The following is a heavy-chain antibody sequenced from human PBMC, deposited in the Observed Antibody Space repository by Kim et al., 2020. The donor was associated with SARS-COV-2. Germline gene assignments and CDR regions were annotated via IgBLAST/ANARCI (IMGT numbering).Heavy chain of an antibody. V-gene: IGHV4-34*01. D-gene: IGHD3-10*01. Sequence: SETLSLTCAVYGGSFSGYYWSWIRQPPGKGLEWIGEINHSGSTNYNPSLKSRVTISVHTSKNQFSLKLSSVTAADTAVYYYARGAGYYYGSGSYFPDNPPTNIIIDYWGQGTLVTVSS. J-gene: IGHJ4*02. CDR2: INHSGST. CDR3: ARGAGYYYGSGSYFPDNPPTNIIIDY. CDR1: GGSFSGYY.